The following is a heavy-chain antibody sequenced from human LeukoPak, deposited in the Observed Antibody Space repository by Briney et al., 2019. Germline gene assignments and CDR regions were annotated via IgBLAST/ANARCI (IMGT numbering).Heavy chain of an antibody. Sequence: ASVKVSCKASGYTFTSYGISWVRQAPGQGLEWMGWINPNSGGTNYAQKFQGRVTMTRDTSISTAYMELSRLRSDDTAVYYCARGQYYYGSTQAFDIWGQGTMVTVSS. V-gene: IGHV1-2*02. CDR1: GYTFTSYG. D-gene: IGHD3-10*01. CDR2: INPNSGGT. J-gene: IGHJ3*02. CDR3: ARGQYYYGSTQAFDI.